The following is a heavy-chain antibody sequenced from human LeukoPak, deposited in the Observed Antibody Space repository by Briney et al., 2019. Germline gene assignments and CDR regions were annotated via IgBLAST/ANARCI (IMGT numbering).Heavy chain of an antibody. D-gene: IGHD3-16*01. J-gene: IGHJ4*02. CDR2: IKQDGSDI. CDR3: TRGGRLHPQSPY. V-gene: IGHV3-7*01. Sequence: GRSLRLSCAASGFTFSTYWKSWVRQAPAKGLEWVANIKQDGSDIYYVDSVKGRFTISRDNAKNSLYLQMSSLRAEETAVYYCTRGGRLHPQSPYWGQGTLVTVSS. CDR1: GFTFSTYW.